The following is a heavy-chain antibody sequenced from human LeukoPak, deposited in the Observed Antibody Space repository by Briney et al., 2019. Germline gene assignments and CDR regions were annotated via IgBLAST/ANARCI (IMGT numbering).Heavy chain of an antibody. CDR1: GFTFTSYA. CDR2: VSGSGGNT. D-gene: IGHD4-23*01. CDR3: ARDVIPTVVTPGFDY. J-gene: IGHJ4*02. Sequence: GGSLRLSCAASGFTFTSYAMSWVRQAPGKGLEWVSIVSGSGGNTYYADSVKGRLTISRDNSKNTLYLQMNSLRAEDTAVYYCARDVIPTVVTPGFDYWGQGTLVTVSS. V-gene: IGHV3-23*01.